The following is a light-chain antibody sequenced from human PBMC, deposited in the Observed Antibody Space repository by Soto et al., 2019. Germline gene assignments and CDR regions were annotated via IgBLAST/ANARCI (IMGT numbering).Light chain of an antibody. CDR2: RND. V-gene: IGLV1-47*01. CDR3: AAWDDSLSGVV. CDR1: ISNLGSNF. J-gene: IGLJ3*02. Sequence: QAVGTQPPSASGTPGQRVTIACSGSISNLGSNFVFWYQQLPGAAPKLLIPRNDQRPSGVHDRCSGSKSGTSASLAISGLRSEDEADYHCAAWDDSLSGVVFGGGTQVTVL.